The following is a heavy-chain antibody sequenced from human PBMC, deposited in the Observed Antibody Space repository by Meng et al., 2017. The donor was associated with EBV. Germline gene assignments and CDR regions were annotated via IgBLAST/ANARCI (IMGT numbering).Heavy chain of an antibody. CDR1: CFSLSSRGVG. V-gene: IGHV2-5*02. J-gene: IGHJ4*02. D-gene: IGHD6-6*01. CDR2: IYWDDDK. CDR3: AHIIAARPFDY. Sequence: IPLKGSVTPLVIPTHTLSLTCTFACFSLSSRGVGVGWIRQPPGKALEWLALIYWDDDKRYSPSLKSRLTITKDTSKNQVVLTMTNMDPVDAATYYCAHIIAARPFDYWGQGTLVTVSS.